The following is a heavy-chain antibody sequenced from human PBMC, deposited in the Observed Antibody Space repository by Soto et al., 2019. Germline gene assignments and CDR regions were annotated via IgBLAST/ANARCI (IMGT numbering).Heavy chain of an antibody. D-gene: IGHD3-22*01. CDR3: GGDSSGYYYPDVFDI. CDR2: INAGNGNT. Sequence: GASVKVSCKASGYTFTSYAMHWVRQAPGQRLEWMGWINAGNGNTKYSQKFQGRVTITRDTSASTAYTELNSLRDEDTAVYYCGGDSSGYYYPDVFDIWGQGTMVTVSS. J-gene: IGHJ3*02. V-gene: IGHV1-3*01. CDR1: GYTFTSYA.